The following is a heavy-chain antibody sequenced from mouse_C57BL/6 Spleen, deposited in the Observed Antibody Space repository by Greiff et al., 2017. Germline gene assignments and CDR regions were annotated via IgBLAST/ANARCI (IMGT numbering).Heavy chain of an antibody. V-gene: IGHV5-17*01. CDR2: ISSGSSTI. CDR3: AKYGNLYYYAMDY. CDR1: GFTFSDYG. Sequence: EVQLKESGGGLVKPGGSLKLSCAASGFTFSDYGMHWVRQAPEKGLEWVAYISSGSSTIYYADTVKGRFTISRDNAKNTLFLQMTSLRSEDTAMYYCAKYGNLYYYAMDYWGQGTSVTVSS. D-gene: IGHD2-1*01. J-gene: IGHJ4*01.